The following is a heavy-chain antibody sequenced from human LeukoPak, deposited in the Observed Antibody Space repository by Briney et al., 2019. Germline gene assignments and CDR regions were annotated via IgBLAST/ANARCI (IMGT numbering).Heavy chain of an antibody. V-gene: IGHV4-59*12. J-gene: IGHJ5*02. CDR1: GGSISSYY. CDR2: IYHSGST. D-gene: IGHD3-16*01. Sequence: SETLSLTCTVSGGSISSYYWSWIRQPPGKGLEWIGYIYHSGSTYYNPSLKSRVTISVDRSKNQFSLKLSSVTAADTAVYYCARADYARGNWFDPWGQGTLVTVSS. CDR3: ARADYARGNWFDP.